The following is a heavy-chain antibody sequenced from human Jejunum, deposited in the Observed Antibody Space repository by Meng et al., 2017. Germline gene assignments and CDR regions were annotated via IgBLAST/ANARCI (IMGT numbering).Heavy chain of an antibody. J-gene: IGHJ4*02. CDR2: IYHSGRT. CDR3: ARGVGDIRVGFNY. CDR1: GDSISSTNW. Sequence: VHLQESGPGLVKPSGTLSLTCEVSGDSISSTNWWDWLRQPPGKGLELIGEIYHSGRTNFNPSLESRVTISVYESKNQFSLTLNSVTAADTAVYYCARGVGDIRVGFNYWGQGILVTVSS. V-gene: IGHV4-4*02. D-gene: IGHD5-12*01.